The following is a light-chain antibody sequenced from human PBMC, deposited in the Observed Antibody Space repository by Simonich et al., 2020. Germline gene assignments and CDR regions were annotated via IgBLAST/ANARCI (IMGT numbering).Light chain of an antibody. J-gene: IGKJ2*01. CDR2: WAA. V-gene: IGKV4-1*01. Sequence: DIVMTQSPDSLAVSLVERATINCKSSQSVLYSSNHKNYLAWYQQKPGQPPKLLISWAATRESGVPDRFSGSGSGTDFTLTISSLQAEDVAVYYCQQYYSTPYTFGQGTKLEIK. CDR3: QQYYSTPYT. CDR1: QSVLYSSNHKNY.